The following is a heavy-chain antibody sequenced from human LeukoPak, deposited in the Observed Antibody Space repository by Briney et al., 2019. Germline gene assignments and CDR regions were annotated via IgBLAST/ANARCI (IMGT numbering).Heavy chain of an antibody. CDR1: GFTFSSYG. CDR3: ARDIARSSSSDN. V-gene: IGHV3-7*01. Sequence: GGSLRLSCAASGFTFSSYGMHWVRQAPGKGLEWVANIKQDGSEKYYVDSVKGRFTISRDNAKNSLYLQMNSLRAEDTAVYYCARDIARSSSSDNWGQGTLVTVSS. D-gene: IGHD6-6*01. J-gene: IGHJ4*02. CDR2: IKQDGSEK.